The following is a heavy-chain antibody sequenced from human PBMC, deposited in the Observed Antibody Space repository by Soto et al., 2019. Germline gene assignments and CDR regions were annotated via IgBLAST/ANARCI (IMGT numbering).Heavy chain of an antibody. CDR3: ARDSLAGYCSGGSCVSGIFDY. D-gene: IGHD2-15*01. V-gene: IGHV1-2*04. CDR2: INPNSGGT. Sequence: ASVKVSCKASGYTFTGYYMHWVRQAPGQGLEWMGWINPNSGGTNYAQKFQGWVTMTRDTSISTAYMELSRLRSDDTAVYYCARDSLAGYCSGGSCVSGIFDYWGQGTLVTVSS. CDR1: GYTFTGYY. J-gene: IGHJ4*02.